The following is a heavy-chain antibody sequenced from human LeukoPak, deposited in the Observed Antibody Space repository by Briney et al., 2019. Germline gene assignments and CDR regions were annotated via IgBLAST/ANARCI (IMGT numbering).Heavy chain of an antibody. D-gene: IGHD3-3*01. Sequence: PGGSLRLSCAASGFSFRSYAMSWVRQAPGMGLEWVSAISGSGGTTDYADSVKGRFTISRDNAKNTVFLQLNSLRAEDTAVYYCARGGDFHAFDIWGQGTMVTVSS. CDR2: ISGSGGTT. CDR1: GFSFRSYA. CDR3: ARGGDFHAFDI. V-gene: IGHV3-23*01. J-gene: IGHJ3*02.